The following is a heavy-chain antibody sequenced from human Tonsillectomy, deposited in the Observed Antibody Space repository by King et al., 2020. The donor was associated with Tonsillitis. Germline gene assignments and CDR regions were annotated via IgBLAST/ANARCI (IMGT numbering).Heavy chain of an antibody. CDR3: ARGDINDFWSGYYRGWGYYYMDV. J-gene: IGHJ6*03. CDR1: GGSISSGSYY. D-gene: IGHD3-3*01. Sequence: QLQESGPGLVKPSQTLSLTCTVSGGSISSGSYYWSWIRQPAGKGLEWIGRIYTSGSTNYNPSLKSRVTMSVDTSKNQFSLKLSSVTAADTAGYYCARGDINDFWSGYYRGWGYYYMDVWGKGTTVTVSS. CDR2: IYTSGST. V-gene: IGHV4-61*02.